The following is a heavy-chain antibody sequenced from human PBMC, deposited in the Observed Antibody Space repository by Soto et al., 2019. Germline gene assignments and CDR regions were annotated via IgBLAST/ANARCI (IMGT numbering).Heavy chain of an antibody. D-gene: IGHD1-26*01. J-gene: IGHJ6*02. CDR2: IIPIFGTA. Sequence: QVQLVQSGAEVKKPGSSVKVSCKASGGTFSSYAISWVRQAPGQGLEWMGGIIPIFGTANYAQKFQGRVTITADESTSTAYMELSSLRSEDTAVYYCVRDRWYSGAGFFGTGSYYYYGMDVWGQGTTVTVSS. CDR3: VRDRWYSGAGFFGTGSYYYYGMDV. V-gene: IGHV1-69*01. CDR1: GGTFSSYA.